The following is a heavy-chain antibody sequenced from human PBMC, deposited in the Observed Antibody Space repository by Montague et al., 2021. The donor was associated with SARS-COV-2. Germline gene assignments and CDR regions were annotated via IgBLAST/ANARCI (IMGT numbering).Heavy chain of an antibody. CDR3: AMRAGDFDGFDV. CDR1: GGSIRTSSYY. CDR2: IYYSGST. D-gene: IGHD4-17*01. V-gene: IGHV4-39*01. J-gene: IGHJ3*01. Sequence: SETLSLTCTVSGGSIRTSSYYWGWIRQPPGQGLDWSGSIYYSGSTYYNPSLKSRVTISVDTSKNQFSLKLSSVTAADTAVYYCAMRAGDFDGFDVWGQGTMVIVSS.